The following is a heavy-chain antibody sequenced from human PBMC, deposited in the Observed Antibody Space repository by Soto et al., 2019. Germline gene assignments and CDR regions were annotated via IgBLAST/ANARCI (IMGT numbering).Heavy chain of an antibody. CDR1: GGSISSGDYY. CDR3: ARLVQLLQGRWFDP. D-gene: IGHD1-1*01. CDR2: IYYSGST. V-gene: IGHV4-30-4*01. J-gene: IGHJ5*02. Sequence: PSQTLSLTCTVSGGSISSGDYYWSWIRQPPGKGLEWIGYIYYSGSTYYNPSLKSRVTISVDTSKNQFSLKLCSVTAADTAVYYCARLVQLLQGRWFDPWGQGTLVTVS.